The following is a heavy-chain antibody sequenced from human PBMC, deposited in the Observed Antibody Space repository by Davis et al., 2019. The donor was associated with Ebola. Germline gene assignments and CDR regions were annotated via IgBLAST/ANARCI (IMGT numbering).Heavy chain of an antibody. Sequence: SVKVSCKASGYTFTSYAISWVRQAPGQGLEWMGGIIPIFGTANYAQKFQGRVTITADESTSTAYMELSSLRSEDTAVYYCAESSGWYDSLSYWGQGTLVTVSS. CDR3: AESSGWYDSLSY. D-gene: IGHD6-19*01. CDR2: IIPIFGTA. CDR1: GYTFTSYA. V-gene: IGHV1-69*13. J-gene: IGHJ4*02.